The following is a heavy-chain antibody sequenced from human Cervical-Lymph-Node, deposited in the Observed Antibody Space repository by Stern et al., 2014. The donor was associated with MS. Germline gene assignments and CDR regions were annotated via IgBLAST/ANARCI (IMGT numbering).Heavy chain of an antibody. J-gene: IGHJ4*02. CDR1: GFTLSNYG. Sequence: QVHLVESGGGVVQPGRSLRLSCAASGFTLSNYGMHWVRQAPPKGLEWPAVIWYDGNKKYYAGSVKGRFTISRGNSKNTLFLQMSSLTAEDTALYYCARGNWNYEGMGYWGQGTLVTVSS. D-gene: IGHD1-7*01. V-gene: IGHV3-33*01. CDR2: IWYDGNKK. CDR3: ARGNWNYEGMGY.